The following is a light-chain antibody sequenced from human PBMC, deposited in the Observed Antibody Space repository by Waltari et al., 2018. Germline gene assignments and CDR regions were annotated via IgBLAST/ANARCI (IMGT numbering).Light chain of an antibody. V-gene: IGKV3-11*01. CDR2: DAS. Sequence: EIVLTQSPVTLSVSPGERVTLSCRASQSIDFQLAWYQQRPGQAPRLVISDASYRATGIPARFSGSGSGTDFTLTISSLQPEDFATYYCQQSYSTPRTFGQGTKVEIK. J-gene: IGKJ1*01. CDR3: QQSYSTPRT. CDR1: QSIDFQ.